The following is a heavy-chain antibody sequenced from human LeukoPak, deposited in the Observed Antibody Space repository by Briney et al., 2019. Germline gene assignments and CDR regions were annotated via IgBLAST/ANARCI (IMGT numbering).Heavy chain of an antibody. V-gene: IGHV3-7*05. J-gene: IGHJ4*02. D-gene: IGHD3-10*01. CDR2: INEDGSKI. CDR1: GFTLYNYW. CDR3: ARWSHVSGRWFLDN. Sequence: PGGSLRLSCEASGFTLYNYWMTWGRQAPGKGLEWVADINEDGSKIYSLDSVKGRFTISRDNAKNSLSLQLNTLRAEDTAVYYCARWSHVSGRWFLDNWGRGTLVTVSS.